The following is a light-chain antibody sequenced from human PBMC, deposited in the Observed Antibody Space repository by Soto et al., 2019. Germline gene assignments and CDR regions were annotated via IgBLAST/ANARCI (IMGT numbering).Light chain of an antibody. J-gene: IGKJ1*01. CDR2: DAY. CDR3: QQDNSYSRT. CDR1: QTVTSS. V-gene: IGKV3D-15*01. Sequence: EIVLTQSPATLSLSPGERATLSCRASQTVTSSLAWYQQKPGQAPRLLIYDAYTRATGIPPRFSGSGSGTEFTLTISGLQSEDFATYYCQQDNSYSRTFGQGTKVDI.